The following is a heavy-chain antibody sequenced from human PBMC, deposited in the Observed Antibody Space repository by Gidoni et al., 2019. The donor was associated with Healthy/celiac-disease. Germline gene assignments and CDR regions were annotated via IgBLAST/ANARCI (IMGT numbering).Heavy chain of an antibody. V-gene: IGHV4-39*01. CDR3: ARGQYCSGGSCYARSPYYFDY. D-gene: IGHD2-15*01. Sequence: LQLQESGPGLVKPSETLSLTCPVSGGSISSSSYYWGWIRQPPGKGLEWIGSNYYSGSTYYNPSLKSRVTISVDTSKNQFSLKLSSVTAADTAVYYCARGQYCSGGSCYARSPYYFDYWGQGTLVTVSS. J-gene: IGHJ4*02. CDR2: NYYSGST. CDR1: GGSISSSSYY.